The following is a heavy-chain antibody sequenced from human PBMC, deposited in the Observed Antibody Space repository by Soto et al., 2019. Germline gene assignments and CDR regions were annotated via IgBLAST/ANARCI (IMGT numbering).Heavy chain of an antibody. J-gene: IGHJ6*03. CDR3: ARSRVEFVSNYYMEV. Sequence: GVPLRLSGAPSVCTFSNYGMHWVRQAPGKGLEWVAVIWYDGSNKYYADSVKGRFTISRDNSKNTLYLQMNSLRAEDTAVYYCARSRVEFVSNYYMEVWGKGTTVTVSS. CDR1: VCTFSNYG. V-gene: IGHV3-33*01. D-gene: IGHD2-21*01. CDR2: IWYDGSNK.